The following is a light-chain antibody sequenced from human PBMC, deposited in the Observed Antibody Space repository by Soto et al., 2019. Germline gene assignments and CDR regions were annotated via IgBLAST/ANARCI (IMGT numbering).Light chain of an antibody. CDR1: SSDVGGYNY. V-gene: IGLV2-14*01. J-gene: IGLJ1*01. CDR3: SSYTSSSTLYV. Sequence: QSALTQPASVSGSPRQSITISCTGTSSDVGGYNYVPWYQQHPGKAPKLMIYDVSNRPSGVSNRFSGSKSGNTASLTISGLQAEDEADYYCSSYTSSSTLYVFGTGTKVTVL. CDR2: DVS.